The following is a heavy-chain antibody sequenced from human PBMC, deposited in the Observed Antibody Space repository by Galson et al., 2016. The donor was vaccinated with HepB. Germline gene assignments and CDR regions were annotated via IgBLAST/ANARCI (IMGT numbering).Heavy chain of an antibody. D-gene: IGHD3-22*01. V-gene: IGHV4-4*07. Sequence: LSLTCAVSGASMSSYSWTWIRQPAGKGLEWIGRIYSSGETHYNPSPESRVSMSVDTSTNQFFLRLRFVTAAETAVYYGAREGEYSDSRGYPVAALEYWGRGTLVTVSS. CDR3: AREGEYSDSRGYPVAALEY. CDR1: GASMSSYS. J-gene: IGHJ4*02. CDR2: IYSSGET.